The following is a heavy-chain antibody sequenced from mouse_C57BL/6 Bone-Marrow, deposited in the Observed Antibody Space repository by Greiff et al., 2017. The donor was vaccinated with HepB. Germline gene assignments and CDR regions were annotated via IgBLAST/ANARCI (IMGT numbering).Heavy chain of an antibody. D-gene: IGHD4-1*01. CDR1: GYTFTSYW. J-gene: IGHJ2*01. Sequence: QVQLQQPGAELVMPGASVKLSCKASGYTFTSYWMHWVKQRPGQVLEWIGEIDPSDSYTNYNQKFKGKSTLTVDESSSTAYMQLSSLTSEDSAVYYCAREGANWDIFDYWGQGTTLTVSS. CDR2: IDPSDSYT. V-gene: IGHV1-69*01. CDR3: AREGANWDIFDY.